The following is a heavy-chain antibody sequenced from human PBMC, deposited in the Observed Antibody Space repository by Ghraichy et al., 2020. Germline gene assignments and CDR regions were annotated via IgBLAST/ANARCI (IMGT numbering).Heavy chain of an antibody. J-gene: IGHJ6*02. D-gene: IGHD3-9*01. CDR2: LSSNGGAT. CDR3: AKETGTDYYYAMDG. Sequence: GGSLRLSCAASGFTFSNYAMNWVRQAPGKGLEWVSALSSNGGATYYADSVSGRFIISRDNSKNSLYLQMNSLRAEDTAVYYCAKETGTDYYYAMDGWGRGTTVTVSS. CDR1: GFTFSNYA. V-gene: IGHV3-23*01.